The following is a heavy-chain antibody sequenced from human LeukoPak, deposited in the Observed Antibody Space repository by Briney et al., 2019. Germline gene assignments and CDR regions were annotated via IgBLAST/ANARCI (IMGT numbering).Heavy chain of an antibody. CDR3: GRGYSSSYRTYY. CDR1: GFTFSNYW. Sequence: GVSLTLSCAASGFTFSNYWMHWVRQAPGKGLVWVSCINTYGSSTTYPHSVKGRFTLFRDNAKDTAFLEVDSLDPEDTAVYYWGRGYSSSYRTYYWGQGTLVTVSS. CDR2: INTYGSST. J-gene: IGHJ4*02. V-gene: IGHV3-74*01. D-gene: IGHD6-6*01.